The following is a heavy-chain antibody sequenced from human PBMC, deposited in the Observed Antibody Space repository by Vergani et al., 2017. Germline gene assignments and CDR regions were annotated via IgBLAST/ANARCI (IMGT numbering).Heavy chain of an antibody. CDR1: GYSISSGYY. J-gene: IGHJ4*02. V-gene: IGHV4-38-2*01. CDR3: ARHYXDSSGYYGGFVLDY. CDR2: IYHSGST. Sequence: QVQLQESGPGLVKPSETLSLTCAVSGYSISSGYYWGWIRQPPGKGLEWIGSIYHSGSTYYNPSLKSRVTISVDTSKNQFSLKLSSVTAADTAVYYCARHYXDSSGYYGGFVLDYWGQGTLVTVSS. D-gene: IGHD3-22*01.